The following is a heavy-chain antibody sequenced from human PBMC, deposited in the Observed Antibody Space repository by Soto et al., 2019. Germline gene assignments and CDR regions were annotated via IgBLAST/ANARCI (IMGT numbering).Heavy chain of an antibody. Sequence: GGSLRLSCATSGFTFSSYSMNWVRQAPGKGLEWVSSISSSSSYIYYADSVKGRFTISRDNAKNSLYLQMNSLRAEDTAVYYCARDPFLHRDTATEIDYWGQGTLVTVSS. CDR2: ISSSSSYI. V-gene: IGHV3-21*01. CDR1: GFTFSSYS. D-gene: IGHD5-18*01. CDR3: ARDPFLHRDTATEIDY. J-gene: IGHJ4*02.